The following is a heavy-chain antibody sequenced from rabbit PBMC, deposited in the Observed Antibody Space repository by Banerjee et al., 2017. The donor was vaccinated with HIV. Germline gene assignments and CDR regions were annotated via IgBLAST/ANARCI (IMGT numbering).Heavy chain of an antibody. V-gene: IGHV1S40*01. CDR2: IYTGDDST. Sequence: QSLEESGGDLVKPGASLTLTCTASGFSFSSGYYMCWVRQAPGKGLEWIACIYTGDDSTYYASWAKGRFTISKTSSTTVTLQMTSLTAADTATYFCARWSSSRAYYTFNLWGPGTLVTVS. CDR1: GFSFSSGYY. CDR3: ARWSSSRAYYTFNL. D-gene: IGHD1-1*01. J-gene: IGHJ4*01.